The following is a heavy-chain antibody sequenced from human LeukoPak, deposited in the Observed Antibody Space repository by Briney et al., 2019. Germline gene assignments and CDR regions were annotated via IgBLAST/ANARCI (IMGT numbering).Heavy chain of an antibody. CDR2: ISTSGST. Sequence: SQTLSLTCTVSGASISSGSYYWSWIRQPAGKGLESIGHISTSGSTNYNPSLKSRVTMSVDTSKNQFSLKLSSVTAADTAVYYCARHRSKWLQSPFDYWGQGTLVTVSS. CDR3: ARHRSKWLQSPFDY. D-gene: IGHD5-24*01. CDR1: GASISSGSYY. V-gene: IGHV4-61*09. J-gene: IGHJ4*02.